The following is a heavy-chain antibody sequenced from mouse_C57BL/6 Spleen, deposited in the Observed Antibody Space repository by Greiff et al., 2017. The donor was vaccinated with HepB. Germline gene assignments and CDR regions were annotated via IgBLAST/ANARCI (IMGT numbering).Heavy chain of an antibody. V-gene: IGHV1-53*01. J-gene: IGHJ4*01. CDR3: AREKFITTGVATSSYYAMDY. Sequence: QVQLQQPGTELVKPGASVKLSCKASGYTFTSYWMHWVKQRPGQGLEWIGNINPSNGGTNYNEKFKSKATLTVDKSSSTAYMQLSSLTSEDSAVYYCAREKFITTGVATSSYYAMDYWGQGTSVTVSS. CDR2: INPSNGGT. CDR1: GYTFTSYW. D-gene: IGHD1-1*01.